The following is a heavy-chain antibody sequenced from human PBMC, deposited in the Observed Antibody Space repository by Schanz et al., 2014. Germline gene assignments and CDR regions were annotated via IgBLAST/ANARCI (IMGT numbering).Heavy chain of an antibody. CDR1: FLPFLFSPF. J-gene: IGHJ4*02. CDR2: ILPNSGDT. D-gene: IGHD6-19*01. Sequence: QVQLVQSFSYINNPFSSINFSFPSSFLPFLFSPFFPFFLPSPFPFLSFLFLILPNSGDTHSAQKFQGRVTMTWDRSISTANMELSRLRSDDTAVYYCARAISSGYASGSYHFDSWGQGTLVTVSS. V-gene: IGHV1-2*06. CDR3: ARAISSGYASGSYHFDS.